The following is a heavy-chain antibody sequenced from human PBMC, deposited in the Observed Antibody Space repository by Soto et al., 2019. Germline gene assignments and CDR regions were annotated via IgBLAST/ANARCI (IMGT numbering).Heavy chain of an antibody. CDR2: INPNSGGT. D-gene: IGHD3-10*01. V-gene: IGHV1-2*04. J-gene: IGHJ6*02. CDR3: ARGLKGTDYYYGMDV. Sequence: QVQLVQSGAEVKKPGASVKVSCKASGYTFTGYYMHWVRQAPGQGLEWMGWINPNSGGTNYAQKFQGWVTMTSDTSISTAYMELSRLRSDDTAVYYCARGLKGTDYYYGMDVWGQGTTVTVSS. CDR1: GYTFTGYY.